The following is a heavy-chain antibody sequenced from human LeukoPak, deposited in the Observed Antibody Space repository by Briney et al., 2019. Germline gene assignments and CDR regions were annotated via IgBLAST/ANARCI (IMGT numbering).Heavy chain of an antibody. V-gene: IGHV1-58*02. CDR1: GFTFTSSA. Sequence: ASVKVSCKASGFTFTSSAMQWVRQARGQRLEWIGWIVVGSGNTNYAQKFQERVTITRDMSTSTAYMELSSLRSEDTAVYYCARGKRFLEWLSHMYYFDYWGQGTLVTVSS. D-gene: IGHD3-3*01. CDR3: ARGKRFLEWLSHMYYFDY. CDR2: IVVGSGNT. J-gene: IGHJ4*02.